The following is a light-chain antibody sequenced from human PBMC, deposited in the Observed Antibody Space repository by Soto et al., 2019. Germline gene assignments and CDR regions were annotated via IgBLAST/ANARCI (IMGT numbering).Light chain of an antibody. J-gene: IGKJ4*01. CDR2: AAS. Sequence: DIQLTQSPSFLSASVGDRVTITCRASQSISSHVAWYRQKSGKAPMLLIYAASTLQSGVPSRFSGSGSGTEFTLTISSLYPHDFATPYCQHLDRFPLAFGGGTTVEI. V-gene: IGKV1-9*01. CDR1: QSISSH. CDR3: QHLDRFPLA.